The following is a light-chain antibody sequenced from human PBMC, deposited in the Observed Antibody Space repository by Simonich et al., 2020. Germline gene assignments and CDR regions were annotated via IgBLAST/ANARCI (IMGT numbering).Light chain of an antibody. Sequence: DIQMTQSPSTLSASVGDRFTITCRASQSISSWLAWYPQKPGKAPKLLIYKASSLESGVPSRFSGSGSGTEFTLTISSLQPDDFATYYCQQYNSYPMYTFGHGTKLEIK. J-gene: IGKJ2*01. CDR1: QSISSW. CDR3: QQYNSYPMYT. CDR2: KAS. V-gene: IGKV1-5*03.